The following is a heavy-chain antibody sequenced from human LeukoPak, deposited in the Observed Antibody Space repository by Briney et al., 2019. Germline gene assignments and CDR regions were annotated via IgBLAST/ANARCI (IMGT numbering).Heavy chain of an antibody. D-gene: IGHD3-3*01. V-gene: IGHV4-31*03. CDR3: ARGVEYYDFWSGYSPMPYYFDY. CDR1: GGSISSGGYS. Sequence: SETLSLTCTVSGGSISSGGYSWSWIRQHPGKGLEWIGYIYYSGSTYYNPSLKSRVTISVDTSKNQFSLKLSSVTAADTAVYYCARGVEYYDFWSGYSPMPYYFDYWGQGTLVTVSS. J-gene: IGHJ4*02. CDR2: IYYSGST.